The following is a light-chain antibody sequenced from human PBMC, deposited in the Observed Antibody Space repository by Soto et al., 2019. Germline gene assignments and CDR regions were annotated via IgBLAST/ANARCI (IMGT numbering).Light chain of an antibody. V-gene: IGKV1-12*01. CDR3: QQANSFPIT. Sequence: DIQITQSPSTLSASVRDRVTITCRATQSISSWLAWYQQTLGKAPKLLMYDASSLQSGVPSRFSGSGSGTDFTLTISILQPEDFATYYCQQANSFPITFGQGTRLEI. CDR2: DAS. CDR1: QSISSW. J-gene: IGKJ5*01.